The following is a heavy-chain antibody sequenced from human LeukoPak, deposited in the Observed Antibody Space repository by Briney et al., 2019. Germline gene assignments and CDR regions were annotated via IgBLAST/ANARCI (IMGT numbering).Heavy chain of an antibody. CDR1: GGSISSGSYY. V-gene: IGHV4-61*02. Sequence: SETLSLTCTVSGGSISSGSYYWSWIRQPAGKGLEWIGRIYTSGSTNYNPSLKSRVTISVDTSKNQFSLPLSSVTAADTAVYYCAREGGGSSSGEFAYWGQGTLVSVSS. CDR3: AREGGGSSSGEFAY. D-gene: IGHD6-6*01. J-gene: IGHJ4*02. CDR2: IYTSGST.